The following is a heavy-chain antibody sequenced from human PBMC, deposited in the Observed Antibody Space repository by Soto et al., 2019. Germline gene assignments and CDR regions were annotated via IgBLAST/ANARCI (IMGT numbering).Heavy chain of an antibody. J-gene: IGHJ4*02. V-gene: IGHV4-30-2*01. CDR1: GGSISSGGYS. Sequence: SETLSLTCAVSGGSISSGGYSWSWIRQPPGKGLEWIGYIYHSGSTYYNPSLKSRVTISVDTSKNQFSLKLSSVTAADTAVYYCAKDYSDNGRYSITPVDYWGQGTLVTVSS. D-gene: IGHD3-22*01. CDR3: AKDYSDNGRYSITPVDY. CDR2: IYHSGST.